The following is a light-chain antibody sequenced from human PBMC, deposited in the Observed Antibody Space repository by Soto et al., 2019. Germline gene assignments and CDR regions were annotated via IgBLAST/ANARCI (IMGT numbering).Light chain of an antibody. CDR2: GAS. V-gene: IGKV3-15*01. CDR1: QSVSSN. CDR3: QQYNDWPPKQYT. Sequence: EIVMTQSPATLSVSPGERATLSCRASQSVSSNLAWYQQKPGQAPRLLIYGASTRATGIPAWFSGSGSGTEFTLTIGSLQSEDFAVYYCQQYNDWPPKQYTFGQGTKLEIK. J-gene: IGKJ2*01.